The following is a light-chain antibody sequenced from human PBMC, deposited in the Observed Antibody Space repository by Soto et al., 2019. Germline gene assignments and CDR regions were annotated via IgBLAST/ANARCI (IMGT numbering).Light chain of an antibody. CDR3: QQRSNWPPLFT. CDR1: QSVSSY. CDR2: DAS. J-gene: IGKJ3*01. V-gene: IGKV3-11*01. Sequence: EIVLTQSPATLSLSPGERATLSCRASQSVSSYLAWYQQKPGQAPRLLIYDASNRATGIPARFSGSGSGTDFTLTISSLETEDFAVYYCQQRSNWPPLFTFGPGTKVDIK.